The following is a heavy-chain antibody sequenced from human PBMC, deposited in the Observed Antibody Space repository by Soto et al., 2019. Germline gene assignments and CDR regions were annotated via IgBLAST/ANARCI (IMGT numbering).Heavy chain of an antibody. CDR2: VWFDGSDK. V-gene: IGHV3-33*01. D-gene: IGHD3-10*01. CDR1: GFMFSRYA. CDR3: ATSYNTAWHGFDI. J-gene: IGHJ3*02. Sequence: PGGSLRLSCEASGFMFSRYAMHWVRQAPGKGLEWVALVWFDGSDKYYADSVKGRFTISRDNSMNMLYLEMSGLRAEDTALYYCATSYNTAWHGFDIWGQGTMVTVSS.